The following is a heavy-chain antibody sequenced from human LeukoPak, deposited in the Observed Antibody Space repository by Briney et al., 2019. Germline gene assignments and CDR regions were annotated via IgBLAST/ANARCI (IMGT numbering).Heavy chain of an antibody. CDR1: GFTVSSNY. CDR3: AKDLGSSGGYYYYYMDV. J-gene: IGHJ6*03. V-gene: IGHV3-53*01. Sequence: GGSLRLSCAASGFTVSSNYMSWVRQAPGKGLEWVSVIYSGGSTYYADSVKGRFTISRDNSKNTLYLQMNSLRAEDTAVYYCAKDLGSSGGYYYYYMDVWGKGTTVTVSS. D-gene: IGHD6-6*01. CDR2: IYSGGST.